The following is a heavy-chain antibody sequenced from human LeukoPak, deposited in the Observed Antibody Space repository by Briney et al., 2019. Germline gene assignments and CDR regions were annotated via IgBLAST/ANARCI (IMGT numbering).Heavy chain of an antibody. CDR1: GGSISSGGYY. CDR3: ARVYCSGGSCYLDY. J-gene: IGHJ4*02. V-gene: IGHV4-31*03. CDR2: IYYSGST. D-gene: IGHD2-15*01. Sequence: SQTLSLTCTVSGGSISSGGYYWSWIRQHPGKGLEWIGNIYYSGSTSYNPSLKSRVTISVDTSKNQFSLRLSSVTAPDTAVYYCARVYCSGGSCYLDYWGQGTLVTVSS.